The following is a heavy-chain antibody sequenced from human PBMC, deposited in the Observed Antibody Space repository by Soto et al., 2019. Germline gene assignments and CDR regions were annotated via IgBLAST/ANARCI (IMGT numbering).Heavy chain of an antibody. D-gene: IGHD3-3*01. CDR3: ARDTYYDFEVRFDY. J-gene: IGHJ4*02. CDR1: GFTFSSYW. CDR2: INSDGSST. Sequence: EVQLVESGGGLVQPGGSLRLSCAASGFTFSSYWMHWVRQAPGKGLVWVARINSDGSSTSYADSVKGRFTISRDNAKHTLYLQMNSLRAEDTAVYYCARDTYYDFEVRFDYWGQGTLVTVSS. V-gene: IGHV3-74*01.